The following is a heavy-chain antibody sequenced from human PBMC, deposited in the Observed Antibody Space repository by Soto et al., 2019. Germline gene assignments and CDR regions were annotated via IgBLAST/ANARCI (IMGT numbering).Heavy chain of an antibody. D-gene: IGHD3-10*01. J-gene: IGHJ5*02. Sequence: PGGSLRLSCAASGFTFSSYAMNWVRQAPGKRLEWVSIISGSGDSTYYADSVKGRFTISRDNTKNTLYLQMNSLRAEDTAVYYCANKFFSGSGSYRGWFDPWGQGTLVTVSS. CDR2: ISGSGDST. CDR3: ANKFFSGSGSYRGWFDP. CDR1: GFTFSSYA. V-gene: IGHV3-23*01.